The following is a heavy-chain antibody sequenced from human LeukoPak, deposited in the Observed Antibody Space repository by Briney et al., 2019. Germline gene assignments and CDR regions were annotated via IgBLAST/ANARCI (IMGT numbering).Heavy chain of an antibody. CDR1: GYTFTSYG. J-gene: IGHJ4*02. CDR2: ISAYNGNT. CDR3: ARGHPDYDILTGYYYFDY. V-gene: IGHV1-18*01. D-gene: IGHD3-9*01. Sequence: ASVKVSCKASGYTFTSYGISWVRQAPGQGLEGMGWISAYNGNTNYAQKLQGRVTMTTDTSTSTAYMELRSLRSDDTAVYYCARGHPDYDILTGYYYFDYWGQGTLVTVSS.